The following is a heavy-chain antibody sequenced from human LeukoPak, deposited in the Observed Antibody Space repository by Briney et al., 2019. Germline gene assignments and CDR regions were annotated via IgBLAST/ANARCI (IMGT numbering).Heavy chain of an antibody. Sequence: SETLSLTCAVYGGSFSGYYWNWIRQPPGKGLEWIGYIYYSGSTNYNPSLKSRVTISVDTSKNQFSLKLSSVTAADTAVYYCARSLGYDFWSGRDAFDIWGQGTMVTVSS. V-gene: IGHV4-59*01. CDR1: GGSFSGYY. J-gene: IGHJ3*02. CDR2: IYYSGST. CDR3: ARSLGYDFWSGRDAFDI. D-gene: IGHD3-3*01.